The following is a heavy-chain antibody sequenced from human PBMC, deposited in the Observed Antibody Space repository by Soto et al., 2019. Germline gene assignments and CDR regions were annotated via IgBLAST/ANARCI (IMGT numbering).Heavy chain of an antibody. D-gene: IGHD6-13*01. Sequence: SETLSLTCTVYDASFRGYYWSWIRQPPGKGLEWIGEIDHTGGTKYNPSLESRVTISVDASKNQFSLKLTSVTAADTAVYYCARGHLGYSSSWSGFDYWGQGTLVTVSS. CDR2: IDHTGGT. CDR1: DASFRGYY. V-gene: IGHV4-34*01. CDR3: ARGHLGYSSSWSGFDY. J-gene: IGHJ4*02.